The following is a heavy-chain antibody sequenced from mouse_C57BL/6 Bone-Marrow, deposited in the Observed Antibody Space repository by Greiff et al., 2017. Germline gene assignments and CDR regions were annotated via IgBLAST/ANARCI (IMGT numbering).Heavy chain of an antibody. D-gene: IGHD1-1*01. CDR1: GFTFSSYG. Sequence: EVQLVESGGDLVKPGGSLKLSCAASGFTFSSYGMSWVRQTPDKRLEWVATISSGGSYTYYPDSVKGRFTISRDNAKNTLYLQMSSLKSEDTAVYYGATTVRGGAMDYWGQGTSVTVSS. J-gene: IGHJ4*01. V-gene: IGHV5-6*01. CDR3: ATTVRGGAMDY. CDR2: ISSGGSYT.